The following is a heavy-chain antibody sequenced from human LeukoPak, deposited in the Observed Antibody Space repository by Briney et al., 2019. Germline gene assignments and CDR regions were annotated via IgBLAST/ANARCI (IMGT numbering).Heavy chain of an antibody. V-gene: IGHV3-48*01. D-gene: IGHD1-26*01. J-gene: IGHJ4*02. CDR3: ARWSGSYSDY. CDR1: GFTFSAYS. Sequence: GGSLRLSCAASGFTFSAYSINWVRQAPGKGLEWISYISASSETIYYADSVKGRFTISGDNAKNSLYLRMNSLRGDDTAVYYCARWSGSYSDYWGQGTLVSVSS. CDR2: ISASSETI.